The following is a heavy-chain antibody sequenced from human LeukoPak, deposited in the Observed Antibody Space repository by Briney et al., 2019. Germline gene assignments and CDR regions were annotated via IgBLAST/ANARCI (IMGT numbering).Heavy chain of an antibody. CDR2: INTNTGNP. V-gene: IGHV7-4-1*02. J-gene: IGHJ4*02. CDR1: GYTFTSFA. CDR3: ASPIAVAGTGQLDY. Sequence: GASVKVSCKASGYTFTSFAMNWVRQAPGQWLEWMGWINTNTGNPTYAQGFTGRFVFSLDISVSTAYLQISSLKAEDTAVYYCASPIAVAGTGQLDYWGQGTLVTVSS. D-gene: IGHD6-19*01.